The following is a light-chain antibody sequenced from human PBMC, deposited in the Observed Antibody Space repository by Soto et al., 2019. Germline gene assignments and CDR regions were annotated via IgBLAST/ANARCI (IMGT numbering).Light chain of an antibody. CDR2: GAS. CDR1: QRVSTY. Sequence: EIVMTQSPATLSVSLGDRATLSCRASQRVSTYLAWYPQKPGQAPRLLIYGASTRATGIPARFSGSGSETDFTLTISSLQSEDFAVYYCQQYDSWPPSYTFGQGTKLEIK. CDR3: QQYDSWPPSYT. V-gene: IGKV3-15*01. J-gene: IGKJ2*01.